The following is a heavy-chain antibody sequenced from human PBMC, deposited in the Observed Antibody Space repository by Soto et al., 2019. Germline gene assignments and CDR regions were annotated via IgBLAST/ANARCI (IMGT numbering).Heavy chain of an antibody. D-gene: IGHD2-2*01. V-gene: IGHV1-18*04. CDR3: AGGYCSSTSCPRPYYGMDV. CDR2: ISAYNGNT. CDR1: GYTFTSYG. Sequence: ASVKVSCKASGYTFTSYGISWVRQARGQGLEWMGWISAYNGNTNYAQKLQGRVTMTTDTSTSTAYMELRSLRSDDTAVYYCAGGYCSSTSCPRPYYGMDVWGQGTTVTVSS. J-gene: IGHJ6*02.